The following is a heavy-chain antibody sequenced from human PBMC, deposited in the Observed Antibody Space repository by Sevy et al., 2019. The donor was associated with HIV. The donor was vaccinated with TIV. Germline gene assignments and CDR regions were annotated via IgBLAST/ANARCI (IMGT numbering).Heavy chain of an antibody. CDR3: AKEIGISGGDLYYYGMDV. D-gene: IGHD3-10*01. J-gene: IGHJ6*02. Sequence: GGSLRLSCAASGFIFTTYGMHWVRQAPGKGLEWVAIVSYDGSNKFYADSVKGRFTISRDNSKNTLYLQMNSLRTEDTAVYYCAKEIGISGGDLYYYGMDVWGQGTTVTVSS. CDR1: GFIFTTYG. CDR2: VSYDGSNK. V-gene: IGHV3-30*18.